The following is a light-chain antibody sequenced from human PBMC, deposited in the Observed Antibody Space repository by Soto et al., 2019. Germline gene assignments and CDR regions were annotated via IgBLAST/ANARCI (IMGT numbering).Light chain of an antibody. CDR3: NSYTSISTWV. Sequence: QSVLTQPASVSGSPGQSITISCTGTSSDVGGYNYVSWYQQHPGKAPKLMIYEVSNRPSGVSNRFSGSKSGNTASLTISGLQAEDEADYYCNSYTSISTWVFGGGTKLTFL. J-gene: IGLJ3*02. V-gene: IGLV2-14*01. CDR1: SSDVGGYNY. CDR2: EVS.